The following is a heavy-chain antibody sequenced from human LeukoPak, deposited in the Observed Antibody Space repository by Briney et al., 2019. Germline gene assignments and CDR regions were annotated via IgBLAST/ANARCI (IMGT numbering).Heavy chain of an antibody. Sequence: PGGSLRLSCAASGFTFSSYAMSWVRQAPGKGLEWVSAISGSGGSTYYADSVKGRFTISRDNSKNTLYLQMNSLRAEDTAVYYCAKDGDRGSYFFRYYFDYWGQGTLVTVSS. V-gene: IGHV3-23*01. CDR1: GFTFSSYA. CDR2: ISGSGGST. J-gene: IGHJ4*02. CDR3: AKDGDRGSYFFRYYFDY. D-gene: IGHD1-26*01.